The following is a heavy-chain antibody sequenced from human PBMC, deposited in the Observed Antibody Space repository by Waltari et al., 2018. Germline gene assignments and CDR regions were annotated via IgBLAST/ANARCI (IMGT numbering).Heavy chain of an antibody. Sequence: EVQLVESGGGLIQPGGSLRLSCAASGFTVRSNYLSWVRQAPGKGLEWVSVINSGGDTHYADSVKGRFTISRDSSKNTVYLQMSTLRAEDTALYYCARDVTGYYYFDLWGRGTLVTVSS. J-gene: IGHJ2*01. V-gene: IGHV3-53*01. CDR2: INSGGDT. CDR3: ARDVTGYYYFDL. CDR1: GFTVRSNY.